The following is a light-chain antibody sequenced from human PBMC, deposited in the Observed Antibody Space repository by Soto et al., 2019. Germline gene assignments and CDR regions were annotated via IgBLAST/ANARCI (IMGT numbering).Light chain of an antibody. J-gene: IGKJ2*01. Sequence: DGVMSQSPLSLPVTLRKPASISCRSSQSLTYDDGSTYLNWFHQRPCQSPRRLIYQVSNEDSGVPDRFSGSGSGTDFTLKISRVEADDVGVYYRMQGTHWPPYTFGQGTKLEIK. V-gene: IGKV2-30*01. CDR1: QSLTYDDGSTY. CDR2: QVS. CDR3: MQGTHWPPYT.